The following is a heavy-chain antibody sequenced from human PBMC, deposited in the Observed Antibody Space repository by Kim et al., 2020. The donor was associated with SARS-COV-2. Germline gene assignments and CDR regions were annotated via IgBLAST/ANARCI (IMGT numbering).Heavy chain of an antibody. V-gene: IGHV3-23*01. D-gene: IGHD6-19*01. Sequence: YADSTTGRFTISRDNSDNTLYLQMNSLRAEDTAVYYCARGQAVADLLFAYWGQGTLVSVSS. CDR3: ARGQAVADLLFAY. J-gene: IGHJ4*02.